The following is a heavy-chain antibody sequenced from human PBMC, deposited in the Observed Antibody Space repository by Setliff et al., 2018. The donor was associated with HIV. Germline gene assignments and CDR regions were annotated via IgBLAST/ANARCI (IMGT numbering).Heavy chain of an antibody. V-gene: IGHV3-30*01. CDR1: GFTFSSYA. CDR3: ARSAIGYYYYGMDV. Sequence: GGSLRLSCAASGFTFSSYAMHWVRQAPGKGLEWVAVISYDGSNKYYADSVKGRFTISRDNSKNTLYLQMNSLRAEDTAVYYCARSAIGYYYYGMDVWGQGTLVTVSS. J-gene: IGHJ6*02. CDR2: ISYDGSNK. D-gene: IGHD5-18*01.